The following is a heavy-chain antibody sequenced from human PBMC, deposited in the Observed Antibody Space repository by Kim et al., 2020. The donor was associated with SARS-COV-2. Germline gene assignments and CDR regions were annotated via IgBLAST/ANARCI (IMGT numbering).Heavy chain of an antibody. D-gene: IGHD2-15*01. CDR2: IYYSGST. J-gene: IGHJ4*02. V-gene: IGHV4-39*01. CDR1: GGSISSSSYY. CDR3: ARLTVVTVFDY. Sequence: SETLSLTCTVSGGSISSSSYYWGWIRQPPGKGLEWIGSIYYSGSTYYNPSLKSRVTISVDTSKNQFSLKLSSVTAADTAVYYCARLTVVTVFDYWGQGTLVTVSS.